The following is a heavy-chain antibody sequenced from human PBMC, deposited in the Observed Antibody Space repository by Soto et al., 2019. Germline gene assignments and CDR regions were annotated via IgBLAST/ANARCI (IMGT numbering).Heavy chain of an antibody. CDR2: ISSSSDYI. D-gene: IGHD1-1*01. V-gene: IGHV3-21*01. CDR1: GFTLSTYS. Sequence: EVQLVESGGGLVKPGGSLRLSCAASGFTLSTYSMNWVRQAPGKGLEWVSSISSSSDYIYYADSVKGRFTISRDNAKNSLYLQMNSLCDEDTAVYYCASGGTTGTTATNWFDPWGQGTLVTVSS. CDR3: ASGGTTGTTATNWFDP. J-gene: IGHJ5*02.